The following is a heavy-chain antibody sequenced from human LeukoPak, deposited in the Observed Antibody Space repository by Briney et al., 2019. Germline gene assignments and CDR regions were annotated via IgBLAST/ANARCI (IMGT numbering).Heavy chain of an antibody. Sequence: GGSLRLSCAASGFTFSSYSMNWVRQAPGKGLEWVSYISSSSSTIYYADSVKGRFTISRDNAKNSLYLQMNSLRAEDTAVYYCARAYGDPHADYWGQGTLVTVSS. CDR1: GFTFSSYS. V-gene: IGHV3-48*04. J-gene: IGHJ4*02. D-gene: IGHD4-17*01. CDR3: ARAYGDPHADY. CDR2: ISSSSSTI.